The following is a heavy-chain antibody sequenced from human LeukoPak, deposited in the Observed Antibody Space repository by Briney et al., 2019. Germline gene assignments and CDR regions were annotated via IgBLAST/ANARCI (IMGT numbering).Heavy chain of an antibody. D-gene: IGHD2-21*02. CDR2: ISGSSSYI. V-gene: IGHV3-21*01. CDR3: AKDIVGGGDDY. J-gene: IGHJ4*02. CDR1: GFTFSSYN. Sequence: PGGSLRLSCAASGFTFSSYNMNWVRQAPGKGLEWVSSISGSSSYIYYADSVKGRFTISRGNAKNSIYLQMNSLRVEDTAVYYCAKDIVGGGDDYWGQGTLVIVSS.